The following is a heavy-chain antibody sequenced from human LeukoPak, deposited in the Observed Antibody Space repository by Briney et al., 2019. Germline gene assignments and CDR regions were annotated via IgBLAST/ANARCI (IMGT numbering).Heavy chain of an antibody. CDR1: GSSVSSSSYY. CDR3: AEARLGYSSGCSAFYYFDY. J-gene: IGHJ4*02. CDR2: IYYSGST. Sequence: SETLSLTCTVSGSSVSSSSYYWGWIRQPPGKGLEWIGSIYYSGSTYYNPSLKSRVTISVDTSKNQFSLKLSSVTAADTAVYYCAEARLGYSSGCSAFYYFDYWGQGTLVTVSS. V-gene: IGHV4-39*07. D-gene: IGHD6-19*01.